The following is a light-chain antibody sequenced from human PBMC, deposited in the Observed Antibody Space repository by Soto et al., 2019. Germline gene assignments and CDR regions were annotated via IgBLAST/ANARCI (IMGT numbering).Light chain of an antibody. Sequence: EIVMTQSPATLSVSPGERATLSCRASQSVSNNLAWYQQKPGQAPRLVIYGASTRATGIPARFSGSASGTEFTLTLSSLQSEDFAVYYCQQCNNWPLTFGGGTKVEIK. CDR2: GAS. J-gene: IGKJ4*01. CDR1: QSVSNN. V-gene: IGKV3D-15*01. CDR3: QQCNNWPLT.